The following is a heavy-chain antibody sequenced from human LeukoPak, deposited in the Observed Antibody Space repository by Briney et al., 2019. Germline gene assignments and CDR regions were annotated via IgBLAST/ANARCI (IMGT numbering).Heavy chain of an antibody. CDR3: AREARY. V-gene: IGHV3-30-3*01. Sequence: GGSLRLSCAASGFTFSVYWMSWVRQVPGKGLEWVAVISYDGSNKYYADSVKGRFTISRDNSKNTLYLQMNSLRAEDTAVYYCAREARYWGQGTLVTVSS. J-gene: IGHJ4*02. CDR2: ISYDGSNK. CDR1: GFTFSVYW.